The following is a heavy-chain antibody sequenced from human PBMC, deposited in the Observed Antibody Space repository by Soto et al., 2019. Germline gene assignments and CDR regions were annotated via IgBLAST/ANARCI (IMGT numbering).Heavy chain of an antibody. J-gene: IGHJ4*02. CDR2: IGTYSGKT. V-gene: IGHV1-18*04. Sequence: QVQLVQSGNEVKRPGASVKVSCKPSGYTFTSHDINWVRQAPGQGLEWMGWIGTYSGKTNYAQKFQGRVTMTTDTSTSTAYMELRTLRSDDTAEYYCAVWAGQAHDFGGPFDYWGQETLVTVSS. D-gene: IGHD4-17*01. CDR1: GYTFTSHD. CDR3: AVWAGQAHDFGGPFDY.